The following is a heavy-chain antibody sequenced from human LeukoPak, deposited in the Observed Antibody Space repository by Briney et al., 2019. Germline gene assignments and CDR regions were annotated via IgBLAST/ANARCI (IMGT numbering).Heavy chain of an antibody. V-gene: IGHV1-2*02. CDR1: GYTFTTYG. CDR3: AREGVSGSYLGY. J-gene: IGHJ4*02. CDR2: INPNSGGT. Sequence: GASVKVSCKASGYTFTTYGLSWVRQAPGQGLEWMGWINPNSGGTNYAQKLQGRVTMTRDTSISTAYMELSRLRSDDTAVYYCAREGVSGSYLGYWGQGTLVTVSS. D-gene: IGHD1-26*01.